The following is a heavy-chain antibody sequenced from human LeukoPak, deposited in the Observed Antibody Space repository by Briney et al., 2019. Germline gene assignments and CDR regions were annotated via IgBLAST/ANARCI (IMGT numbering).Heavy chain of an antibody. CDR1: GGSVSSVSYY. J-gene: IGHJ6*03. V-gene: IGHV4-39*02. CDR3: ARDAYYYMDV. CDR2: IYYLGST. Sequence: SETLSLTCTVSGGSVSSVSYYWGWIRLPPGKGLEWIGSIYYLGSTYYNPSLKSRVSMSVDTSKNQFSLKLSSVTAADTAVYYCARDAYYYMDVWGKGTTVTVSS.